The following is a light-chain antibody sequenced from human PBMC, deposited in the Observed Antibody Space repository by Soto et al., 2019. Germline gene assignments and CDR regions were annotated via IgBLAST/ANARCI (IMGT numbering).Light chain of an antibody. J-gene: IGKJ2*01. CDR2: WAS. CDR1: QSVLDNSTNKSY. CDR3: HQYYTTPQT. V-gene: IGKV4-1*01. Sequence: VLTQSPSSLAVSLGERATVNCRSSQSVLDNSTNKSYLAWYQKKPGHPPKLLVHWASVREAGVPDRFSGGGSATDFTLTISSLQAEDVAVYYCHQYYTTPQTFGQGTQLEIK.